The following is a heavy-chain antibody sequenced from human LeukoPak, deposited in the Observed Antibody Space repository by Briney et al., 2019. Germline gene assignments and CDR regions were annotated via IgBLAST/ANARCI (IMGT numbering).Heavy chain of an antibody. CDR1: GFTFSSYS. D-gene: IGHD3-22*01. J-gene: IGHJ4*02. Sequence: GGSLRLSCAASGFTFSSYSMNWVRQAPGKGLEWVSSISSSSSYIYYADSVKGRFTISRDNAKNSLYLQMNSLRADDTAVYYCARDAYDSSGYSGAVDYWGQGTLVTVSS. CDR3: ARDAYDSSGYSGAVDY. V-gene: IGHV3-21*01. CDR2: ISSSSSYI.